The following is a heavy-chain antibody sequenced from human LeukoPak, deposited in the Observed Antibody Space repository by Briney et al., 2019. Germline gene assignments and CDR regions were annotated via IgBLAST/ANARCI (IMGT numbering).Heavy chain of an antibody. CDR3: ARVSSGYYGSFYYYMDV. V-gene: IGHV4-4*09. CDR1: GGSISSYY. D-gene: IGHD3-22*01. J-gene: IGHJ6*03. Sequence: SETLSLTCTVSGGSISSYYWSWIRQPPGKGLEWIGYIYTSGSTNYNPSLKSRVTISVDTSKNQFPLKLSSVTAADTAVFYCARVSSGYYGSFYYYMDVWGKGTTVTVSS. CDR2: IYTSGST.